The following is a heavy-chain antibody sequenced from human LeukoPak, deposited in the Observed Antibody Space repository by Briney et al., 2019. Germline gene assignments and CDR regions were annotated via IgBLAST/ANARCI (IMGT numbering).Heavy chain of an antibody. CDR3: ARRGLAFDI. J-gene: IGHJ3*02. V-gene: IGHV4-59*08. Sequence: SETLSLTCTVSGGSSSSYYWSWIRQPPGKGLEWIGYIYYSGTTSYNPSLGSRVTRSVDTSKNQSSLKLSSVTAADTAVYYCARRGLAFDIWGQGTMVTVSS. D-gene: IGHD3-16*01. CDR2: IYYSGTT. CDR1: GGSSSSYY.